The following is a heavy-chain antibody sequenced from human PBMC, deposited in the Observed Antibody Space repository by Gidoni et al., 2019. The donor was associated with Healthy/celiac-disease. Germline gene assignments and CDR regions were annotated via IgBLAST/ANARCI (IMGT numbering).Heavy chain of an antibody. CDR2: INHSGST. Sequence: QVQLQQWGAGLLKPSATLSLTCAVYGGSFSGYYWSWIRQPPGKGLEWIGEINHSGSTNYNPSLKSRVTISVDTSKNQFSLKLSSVTAADTAVYYCARFGYSSSWYFYYYYGMDVWGQGTTVTVSS. CDR1: GGSFSGYY. D-gene: IGHD6-13*01. V-gene: IGHV4-34*01. CDR3: ARFGYSSSWYFYYYYGMDV. J-gene: IGHJ6*02.